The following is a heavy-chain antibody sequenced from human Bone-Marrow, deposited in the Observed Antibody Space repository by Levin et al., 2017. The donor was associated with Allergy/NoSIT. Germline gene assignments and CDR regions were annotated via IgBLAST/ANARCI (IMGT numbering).Heavy chain of an antibody. Sequence: GESLKISCAAAGFTFRDYWMTWVRQTPGRGLEWVASIDQHGSQKYYVDSVKGRFTISRDNAKNSVDLQMNYLRDDDTAVYYCARNLRGSSAYDAFDIWGHGTMVTFS. CDR3: ARNLRGSSAYDAFDI. CDR1: GFTFRDYW. V-gene: IGHV3-7*03. CDR2: IDQHGSQK. D-gene: IGHD5-12*01. J-gene: IGHJ3*02.